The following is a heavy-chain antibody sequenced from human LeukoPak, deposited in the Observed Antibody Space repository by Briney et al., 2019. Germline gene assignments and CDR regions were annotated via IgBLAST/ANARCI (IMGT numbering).Heavy chain of an antibody. CDR2: INHTGST. D-gene: IGHD5-18*01. Sequence: PSETLSLTCAVYGGSFSGYYWNWIRQPPGKGLEWIGEINHTGSTNYNSSLKSRVTISVDTSKNQFSLKLSFVTAADTAVYYCTRHDSLRPWIPFLDPWGQGTLVTVSS. CDR3: TRHDSLRPWIPFLDP. V-gene: IGHV4-34*01. CDR1: GGSFSGYY. J-gene: IGHJ5*02.